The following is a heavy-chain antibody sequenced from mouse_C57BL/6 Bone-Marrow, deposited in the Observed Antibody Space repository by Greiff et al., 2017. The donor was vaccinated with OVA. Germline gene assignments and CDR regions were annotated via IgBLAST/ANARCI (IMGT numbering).Heavy chain of an antibody. J-gene: IGHJ2*01. Sequence: EVMLVESGAELVRPGASVKLSCTASGFNIKDDYMHWVKEGPEQGLEWIGWIDPENGDTEYASKFQGKATITADTTSKTVYLHLSSLTSEDTAVYYCTTYRYWGQGTTLTVSS. CDR2: IDPENGDT. CDR3: TTYRY. CDR1: GFNIKDDY. V-gene: IGHV14-4*01.